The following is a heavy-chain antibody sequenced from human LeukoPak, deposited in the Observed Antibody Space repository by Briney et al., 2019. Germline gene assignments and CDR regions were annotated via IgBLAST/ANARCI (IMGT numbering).Heavy chain of an antibody. CDR1: GFTFGDYA. V-gene: IGHV3-49*03. CDR2: IRSKAYGGTT. CDR3: TTIARGDYYDSSGPYYYYYMDV. D-gene: IGHD3-22*01. J-gene: IGHJ6*03. Sequence: PGRSLRLSCTASGFTFGDYAMSWFRQAPGKGLEWVGFIRSKAYGGTTEYAASVKGRFTISRDDSKNTLYLQMNSLKTEDTAVYYCTTIARGDYYDSSGPYYYYYMDVWGKGTTVTVSS.